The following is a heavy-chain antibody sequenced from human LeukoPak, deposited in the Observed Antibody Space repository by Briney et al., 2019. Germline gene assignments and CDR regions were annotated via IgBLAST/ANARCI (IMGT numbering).Heavy chain of an antibody. CDR1: GGAISSYY. D-gene: IGHD2-2*01. CDR3: ARTKDIVVVPAAFDIDY. V-gene: IGHV4-4*09. Sequence: KPSETLSLTCTVSGGAISSYYWSWIRQPPGKGLEWIGYIYDSGSTNYNPSLKSRVTISVDTSKNQFSLKLSSVTAADTAVYYCARTKDIVVVPAAFDIDYWGQGTLVTVSS. CDR2: IYDSGST. J-gene: IGHJ4*02.